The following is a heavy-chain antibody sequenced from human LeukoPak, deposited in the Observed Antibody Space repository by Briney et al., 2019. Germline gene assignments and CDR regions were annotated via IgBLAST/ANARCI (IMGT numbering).Heavy chain of an antibody. Sequence: ASVKVSYKASGYTFTSYGISWVRQAPGQGLEWMGWISAYNGNTNYAQKLQGRVTVTTDTSTSTAYMELRSLRSDDTAVYYCARKNYDFWSGYYYGMDVWGQGTTVTVSS. CDR1: GYTFTSYG. V-gene: IGHV1-18*01. D-gene: IGHD3-3*01. J-gene: IGHJ6*02. CDR3: ARKNYDFWSGYYYGMDV. CDR2: ISAYNGNT.